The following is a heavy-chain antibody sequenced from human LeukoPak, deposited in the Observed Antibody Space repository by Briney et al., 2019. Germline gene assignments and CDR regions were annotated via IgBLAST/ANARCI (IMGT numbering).Heavy chain of an antibody. CDR1: GFSFNSYT. J-gene: IGHJ6*02. D-gene: IGHD2/OR15-2a*01. Sequence: GSLRLSCLASGFSFNSYTMNWVREAPGKEPEWVSTISPVSSYTWYAESVKGRFTISRDNPKNSPYLQMDSLRAEDTAVYYCVRDVSRRIGMDVWGQGTTVTVSS. CDR2: ISPVSSYT. CDR3: VRDVSRRIGMDV. V-gene: IGHV3-21*01.